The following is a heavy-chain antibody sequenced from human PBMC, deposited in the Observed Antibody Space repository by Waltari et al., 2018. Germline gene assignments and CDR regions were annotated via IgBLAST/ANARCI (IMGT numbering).Heavy chain of an antibody. Sequence: QWVRSGAEVTQTGAAMQVSSTATGHTCTGTYIHWLRQTPGQGLEWLGRVNPNTGVAAYAPKFQGRVTVTSDTSITTSYLHLTDLRSDDTAVYYCARDRTKYSDYILWGQGTLISVSS. J-gene: IGHJ3*01. D-gene: IGHD4-17*01. CDR3: ARDRTKYSDYIL. CDR1: GHTCTGTY. CDR2: VNPNTGVA. V-gene: IGHV1-2*06.